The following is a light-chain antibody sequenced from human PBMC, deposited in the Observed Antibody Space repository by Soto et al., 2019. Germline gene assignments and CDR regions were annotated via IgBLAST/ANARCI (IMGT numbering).Light chain of an antibody. J-gene: IGKJ1*01. Sequence: DVVMTQSPLSLPVALGQPASISCRSSQSLVYSDGNAYLTWFQQRPGQSPRRLIYRVSNRDSGVPDRVRGSGSGTDFTLKISRVEAEDVGVYYCMQGTHWPPTFGRGTKVEIK. CDR3: MQGTHWPPT. CDR1: QSLVYSDGNAY. V-gene: IGKV2-30*01. CDR2: RVS.